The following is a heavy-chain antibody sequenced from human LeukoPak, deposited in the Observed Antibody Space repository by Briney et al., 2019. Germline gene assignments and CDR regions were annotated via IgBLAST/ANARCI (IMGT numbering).Heavy chain of an antibody. CDR3: ARDLGFDSSGPGFDY. CDR1: GYTFTSYG. Sequence: VASVKVSCKASGYTFTSYGISWVRQAPGQGLEWMGGIIPIFGTANYAQKFQGRVTITADESTSTAYMELSSLRSEDTAVYYCARDLGFDSSGPGFDYWGQGTLLTVSS. D-gene: IGHD3-22*01. CDR2: IIPIFGTA. V-gene: IGHV1-69*13. J-gene: IGHJ4*02.